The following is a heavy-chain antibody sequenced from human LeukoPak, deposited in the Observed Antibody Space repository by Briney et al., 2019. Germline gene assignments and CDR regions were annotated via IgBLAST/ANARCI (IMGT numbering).Heavy chain of an antibody. J-gene: IGHJ5*02. CDR3: AKGGLASSWYSDWFDP. CDR1: GFTFSSYG. D-gene: IGHD6-13*01. V-gene: IGHV3-30*18. CDR2: ISYDGSNK. Sequence: PAGSLRLSCAASGFTFSSYGMHWVRQAPGKGLEWVAVISYDGSNKYYADSVKGRFTISRDNSKNTLYLQMNSLRAEDTAVYYCAKGGLASSWYSDWFDPWGQGTLVTVSS.